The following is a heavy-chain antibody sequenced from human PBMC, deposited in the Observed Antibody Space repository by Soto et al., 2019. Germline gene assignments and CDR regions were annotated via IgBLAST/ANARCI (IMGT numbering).Heavy chain of an antibody. J-gene: IGHJ4*02. Sequence: QVQLVESGGGVVQPGTSLRRSCAGSGFTFRSYVIHWVRQAPGKGLEWVALTSYDGSNNFYGDSVKGRFTISRHNSRNTVELQMASLRFEDTALYYCARWGTTGGLDVWGQGTLVSVSS. CDR1: GFTFRSYV. CDR3: ARWGTTGGLDV. V-gene: IGHV3-33*05. D-gene: IGHD3-16*01. CDR2: TSYDGSNN.